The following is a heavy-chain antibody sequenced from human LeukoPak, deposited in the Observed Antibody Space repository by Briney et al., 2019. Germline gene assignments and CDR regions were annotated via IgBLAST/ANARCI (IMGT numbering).Heavy chain of an antibody. CDR2: ISYDGSNN. CDR1: GFTFSRYA. V-gene: IGHV3-30-3*01. D-gene: IGHD1-26*01. Sequence: GSLRLSCAASGFTFSRYAIHWVRQAPGKGLEWVAVISYDGSNNYYADSVKGRFTISRDNSKNTLYLQMNSLRAEDTAVYYCARGSYSIEYWGQGTLVTVSS. J-gene: IGHJ4*02. CDR3: ARGSYSIEY.